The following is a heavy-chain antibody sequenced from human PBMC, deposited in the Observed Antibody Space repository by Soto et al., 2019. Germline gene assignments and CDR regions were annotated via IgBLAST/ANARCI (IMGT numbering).Heavy chain of an antibody. D-gene: IGHD3-10*01. CDR1: GYSFTSYW. Sequence: PGESLKISCKGSGYSFTSYWITWVRQMPGKGLEWMGRIDPRDSYSSYSPSFQGHVTMSADKSIGTAYLQWSSLMASDTAMYYCPRTYYSGSGSYYIFDYWGRGTLVTVSS. V-gene: IGHV5-10-1*01. J-gene: IGHJ4*02. CDR3: PRTYYSGSGSYYIFDY. CDR2: IDPRDSYS.